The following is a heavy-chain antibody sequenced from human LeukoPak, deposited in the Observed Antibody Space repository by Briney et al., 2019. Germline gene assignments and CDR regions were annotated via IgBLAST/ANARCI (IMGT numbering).Heavy chain of an antibody. CDR1: GFTFSDYY. J-gene: IGHJ4*02. Sequence: GGSLRLSCAASGFTFSDYYMSWIRQAPGKGLEWVANIKQDGSEKYYVDSVKGRFIISRDNAKNSLYLQMNSLRAEDTAVYYCANALGAHYFDSWGQGTLVTVSS. D-gene: IGHD1-26*01. CDR2: IKQDGSEK. CDR3: ANALGAHYFDS. V-gene: IGHV3-7*05.